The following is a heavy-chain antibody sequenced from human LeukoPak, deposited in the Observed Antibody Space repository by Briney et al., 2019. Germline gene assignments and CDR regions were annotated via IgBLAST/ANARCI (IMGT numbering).Heavy chain of an antibody. D-gene: IGHD6-13*01. V-gene: IGHV3-30*02. CDR1: GFTFSSYG. Sequence: GGSLRLSCAASGFTFSSYGMHWVRQAPGKGLEWVAFIRYDGSNKYYADSVKGRFTISRDNSKNTLYLQMNSLRAEDTAVYYCARDSYWGAAAGPQSYWGQGTLVTVSS. CDR2: IRYDGSNK. CDR3: ARDSYWGAAAGPQSY. J-gene: IGHJ4*02.